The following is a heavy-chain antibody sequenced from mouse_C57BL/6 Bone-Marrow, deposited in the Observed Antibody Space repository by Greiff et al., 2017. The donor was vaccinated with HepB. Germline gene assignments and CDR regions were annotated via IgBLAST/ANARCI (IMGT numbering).Heavy chain of an antibody. V-gene: IGHV5-9*01. J-gene: IGHJ3*01. Sequence: EVKVEESGGGLVKPGGSLKLSCAASGFTFSSYTMSWVRQTPEKRLEWVATISGGGGNTYYPDSVKGRFTISRDNAKNTLYLQMSSLRSEDTALYYCARRDSSGYPFAYWGQGTLVTVSA. CDR3: ARRDSSGYPFAY. CDR1: GFTFSSYT. D-gene: IGHD3-2*02. CDR2: ISGGGGNT.